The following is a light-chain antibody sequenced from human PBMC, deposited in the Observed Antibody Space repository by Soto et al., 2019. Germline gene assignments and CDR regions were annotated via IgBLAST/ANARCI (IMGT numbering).Light chain of an antibody. CDR2: AAS. V-gene: IGKV1-5*01. CDR3: QHYNSYSEA. CDR1: QTTSNS. J-gene: IGKJ1*01. Sequence: GNIVPSPCRASQTTSNSLNWYQQKPGKAPKRLIYAASSLQTGVPSRFSGSGSGTEFTLTISSLQPDDFATYYCQHYNSYSEAFGQGTKVDIK.